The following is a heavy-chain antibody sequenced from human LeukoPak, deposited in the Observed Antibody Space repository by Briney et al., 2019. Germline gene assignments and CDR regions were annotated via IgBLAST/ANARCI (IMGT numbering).Heavy chain of an antibody. CDR3: AKDMSDSSSSPDY. J-gene: IGHJ4*02. CDR1: GFIFRNYW. D-gene: IGHD6-6*01. CDR2: ITHDGSDK. V-gene: IGHV3-7*03. Sequence: GGSLRLSCTTSGFIFRNYWMTWVRQAPGKGLEWVASITHDGSDKYYVDSVKGRFIISRDNSKNSLYLQMNSLRAEDTALYYCAKDMSDSSSSPDYWGQGTLVTVSS.